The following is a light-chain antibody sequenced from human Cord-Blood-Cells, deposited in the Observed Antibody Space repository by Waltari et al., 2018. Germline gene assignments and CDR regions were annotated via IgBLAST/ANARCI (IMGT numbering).Light chain of an antibody. CDR2: GIS. J-gene: IGLJ2*01. Sequence: QSALPPPASVSASPGQSPPLSCTGTSSDVGGYNYVSWYQQHPGKAPKLMIYGISNRPSGVSNRFSGSKSGNTASLTISGLQAEDEADYYCSSYTSSSSLVFGGGTKLTVL. V-gene: IGLV2-14*01. CDR1: SSDVGGYNY. CDR3: SSYTSSSSLV.